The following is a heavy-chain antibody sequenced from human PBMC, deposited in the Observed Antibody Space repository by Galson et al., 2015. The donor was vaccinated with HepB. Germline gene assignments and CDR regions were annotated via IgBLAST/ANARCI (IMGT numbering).Heavy chain of an antibody. V-gene: IGHV3-33*01. CDR1: GFTFSSYG. CDR3: AREREGVGDSDHEGVDY. CDR2: IWYDGSNK. Sequence: SLRLSCAASGFTFSSYGMHWVRQAPGKGLEWVAVIWYDGSNKYYADSVKGRFTISRDNSKNTLYLQMNSLRAEDTAVYYCAREREGVGDSDHEGVDYWGQGTLVTVSS. D-gene: IGHD2-21*01. J-gene: IGHJ4*02.